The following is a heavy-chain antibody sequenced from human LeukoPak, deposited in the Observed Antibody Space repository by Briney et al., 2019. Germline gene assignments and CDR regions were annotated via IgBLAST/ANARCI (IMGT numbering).Heavy chain of an antibody. V-gene: IGHV5-51*01. D-gene: IGHD2-15*01. Sequence: GESLKISCKGSGYSFTNYWIGWVRQMPGKGLEWMGIIYPGDSDTRYSPSFQGQVTISADKSISTAYLQWGSLKASDTAMYYCARALKRDIVVAIAATPFDYWGQGTLVTVSS. CDR3: ARALKRDIVVAIAATPFDY. J-gene: IGHJ4*02. CDR1: GYSFTNYW. CDR2: IYPGDSDT.